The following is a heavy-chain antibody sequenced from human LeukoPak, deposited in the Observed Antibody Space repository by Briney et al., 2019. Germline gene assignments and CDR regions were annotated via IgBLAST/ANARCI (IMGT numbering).Heavy chain of an antibody. CDR3: AKEHAAGTWLGYYYYYMDV. J-gene: IGHJ6*03. D-gene: IGHD6-19*01. V-gene: IGHV1-2*02. CDR1: GYSFTGYY. CDR2: INPNSGGT. Sequence: ASVKVSCKASGYSFTGYYMHWVRPAPGQGLAGMGWINPNSGGTKYAQKFQGRVTMTRDTSISTAYMELSRLRSDDTAVYYCAKEHAAGTWLGYYYYYMDVWGKGTTVTVSS.